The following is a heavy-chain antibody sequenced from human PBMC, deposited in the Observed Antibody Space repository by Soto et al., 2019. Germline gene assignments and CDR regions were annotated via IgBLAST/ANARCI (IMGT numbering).Heavy chain of an antibody. Sequence: ASVKVSCKASGYTFTSYGINWVRQATGQGLEWMGWMNPNSGNTGYAQKFQGRVTMTRNTSISTAYMELSSLRSEDTAVYYCARRYYDFWSGSYYYYGMDVWGQGTTVTVSS. D-gene: IGHD3-3*01. V-gene: IGHV1-8*01. J-gene: IGHJ6*02. CDR2: MNPNSGNT. CDR1: GYTFTSYG. CDR3: ARRYYDFWSGSYYYYGMDV.